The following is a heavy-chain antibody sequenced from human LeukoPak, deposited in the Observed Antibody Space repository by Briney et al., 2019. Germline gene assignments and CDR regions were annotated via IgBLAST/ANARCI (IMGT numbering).Heavy chain of an antibody. V-gene: IGHV3-30*04. J-gene: IGHJ3*02. D-gene: IGHD3-22*01. CDR1: GFTLSNYP. Sequence: GGSLRLSCAASGFTLSNYPMHWVRQAPGKGLEWVAGLSSEGTNEYYADSVKGRSTISGDNSQNTLYLQMNSLRPEDTAVYYCARGGDYYGGSGYHAAFDIWGQGTMVTVSS. CDR3: ARGGDYYGGSGYHAAFDI. CDR2: LSSEGTNE.